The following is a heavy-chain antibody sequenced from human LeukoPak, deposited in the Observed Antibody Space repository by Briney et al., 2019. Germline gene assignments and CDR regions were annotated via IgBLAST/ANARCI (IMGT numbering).Heavy chain of an antibody. CDR1: GFTFSNAW. CDR3: TAPRREIAVAGGDY. Sequence: KPGGSLRLSCAASGFTFSNAWVSWVRQAPGKGLEWVGRIKSKTDGGTTEYAAPVKGRFTISRDDSKNTLYLQMNSLKSEDTAVHYCTAPRREIAVAGGDYWGQGTLVTVSS. D-gene: IGHD6-19*01. V-gene: IGHV3-15*01. CDR2: IKSKTDGGTT. J-gene: IGHJ4*02.